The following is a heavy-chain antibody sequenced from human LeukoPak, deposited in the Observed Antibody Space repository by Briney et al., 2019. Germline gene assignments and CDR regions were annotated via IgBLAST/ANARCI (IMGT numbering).Heavy chain of an antibody. CDR1: GYSFTGYY. Sequence: ASVKVSCKASGYSFTGYYMRWVRQAPGQGLEWMGWINPNSGGTNYAQKFQGRVTMTGDTSISAAYMELSSLRSDDTAFYYCARERTSGSYSWFDPWGQGTLVTVSS. V-gene: IGHV1-2*02. J-gene: IGHJ5*02. CDR3: ARERTSGSYSWFDP. CDR2: INPNSGGT. D-gene: IGHD1-26*01.